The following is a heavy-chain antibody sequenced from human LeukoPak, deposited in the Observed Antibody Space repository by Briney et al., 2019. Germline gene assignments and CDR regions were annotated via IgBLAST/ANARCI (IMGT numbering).Heavy chain of an antibody. CDR3: AKDRAAVAGIFDY. CDR1: GFTFDDYA. CDR2: ISWNSGSI. V-gene: IGHV3-9*01. Sequence: GRSLRLSCAASGFTFDDYAMHWVRQAPGKGLEWVSGISWNSGSIGYADSVKGRFTISRDNAKNSLYLQMNSLRAEDTALYYCAKDRAAVAGIFDYWGQGTLVTVSS. J-gene: IGHJ4*02. D-gene: IGHD6-19*01.